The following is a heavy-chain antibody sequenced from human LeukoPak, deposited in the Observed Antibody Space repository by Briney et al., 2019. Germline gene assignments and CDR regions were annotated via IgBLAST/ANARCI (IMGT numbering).Heavy chain of an antibody. Sequence: SETLSLTCTVSGGPISSGGYYCTWIRQHPGKGLEWIGDIYYSGSTYYNPSLKSRVTISIDTSKNQFSLELRSVTAADTAVYYCARGGIFVVVPPGDYGMDVWGQGTTVTVSS. CDR3: ARGGIFVVVPPGDYGMDV. CDR2: IYYSGST. CDR1: GGPISSGGYY. V-gene: IGHV4-31*03. D-gene: IGHD3-3*02. J-gene: IGHJ6*02.